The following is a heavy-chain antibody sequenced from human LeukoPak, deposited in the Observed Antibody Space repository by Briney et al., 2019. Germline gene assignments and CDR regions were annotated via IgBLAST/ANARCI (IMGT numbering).Heavy chain of an antibody. CDR2: IYTSGST. V-gene: IGHV4-4*09. CDR3: ARLATSIAARPEAYYYYYYMDV. CDR1: GGSISSYY. Sequence: PSETLSLTCTVSGGSISSYYWSWIRQPPGKGLEWIGYIYTSGSTNYNPSLKSRVTISVDTSKNQFSLKLSSVTAADTAVYYCARLATSIAARPEAYYYYYYMDVWGQGTTVTVSS. D-gene: IGHD6-6*01. J-gene: IGHJ6*03.